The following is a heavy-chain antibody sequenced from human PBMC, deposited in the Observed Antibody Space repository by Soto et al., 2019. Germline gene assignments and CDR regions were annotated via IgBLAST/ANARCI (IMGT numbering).Heavy chain of an antibody. V-gene: IGHV4-31*03. J-gene: IGHJ4*02. Sequence: SETLSLTCTVSGGSISSAAYYWSWIRQHPGKGLEWIGYIYYSGTTYYNPSLNSRVTISIDTSKNQFSLKLSSVTAADTALYFCAKVGATRPYYFDYWGQGTLVTVSS. CDR2: IYYSGTT. CDR1: GGSISSAAYY. CDR3: AKVGATRPYYFDY. D-gene: IGHD1-26*01.